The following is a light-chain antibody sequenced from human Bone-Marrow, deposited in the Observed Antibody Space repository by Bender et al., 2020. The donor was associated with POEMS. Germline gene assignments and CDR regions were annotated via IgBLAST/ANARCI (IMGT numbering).Light chain of an antibody. CDR1: SNDVGAYNY. CDR3: QSYDIGLSGYV. CDR2: YVS. Sequence: QSALTQPASVSGSPGQSITISCIGTSNDVGAYNYVSWYQHHPGNAPKLMIYYVSYRPTGISNHFSGSKSGNTASLTISGVQAEDEADYYCQSYDIGLSGYVFGTGTKVTVL. J-gene: IGLJ1*01. V-gene: IGLV2-14*03.